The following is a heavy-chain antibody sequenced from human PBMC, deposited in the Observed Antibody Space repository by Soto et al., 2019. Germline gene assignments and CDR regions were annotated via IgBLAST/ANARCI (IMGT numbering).Heavy chain of an antibody. D-gene: IGHD3-3*01. CDR1: GFTFGSNW. J-gene: IGHJ4*02. CDR3: ASLEWESTGYADY. Sequence: EVQLVESGRGLVQPGGSLRLSCAASGFTFGSNWMSWVRQAPGKGLEWVANIKRDGSEKYYVDSVKGRFTISRDNAKNTLYLQMNSLRADDTAVYYCASLEWESTGYADYWGQGTLVTVSS. CDR2: IKRDGSEK. V-gene: IGHV3-7*03.